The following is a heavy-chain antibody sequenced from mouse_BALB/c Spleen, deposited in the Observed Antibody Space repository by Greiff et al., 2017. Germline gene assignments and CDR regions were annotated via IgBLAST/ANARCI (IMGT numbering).Heavy chain of an antibody. CDR1: GFTFSSYG. CDR3: ATEGAGDY. Sequence: EVKVVESGGDLVKPGGSLKLSCAASGFTFSSYGMSWVRQTPDKRLEWVATISSGGSYTYYPDSVKGRFTISRDNAKNTLYLQMSSLKSEDTAMYYCATEGAGDYWGQGTTLTVSS. CDR2: ISSGGSYT. J-gene: IGHJ2*01. V-gene: IGHV5-6*01.